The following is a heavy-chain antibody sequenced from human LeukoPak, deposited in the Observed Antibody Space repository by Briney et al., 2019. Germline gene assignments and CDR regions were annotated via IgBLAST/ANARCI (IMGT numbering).Heavy chain of an antibody. Sequence: PSETLSLTCTVSGYSISSGYYWGWIRQPPGKGLEWIGSIYHSGSTYYNPSLKSRVTISVDTSKNQFSLKLSSVTAADTAVYYCARRLVPAPTGAYYDFWSGLLDYWGQGTLVTVSS. D-gene: IGHD3-3*01. CDR3: ARRLVPAPTGAYYDFWSGLLDY. CDR2: IYHSGST. CDR1: GYSISSGYY. V-gene: IGHV4-38-2*02. J-gene: IGHJ4*02.